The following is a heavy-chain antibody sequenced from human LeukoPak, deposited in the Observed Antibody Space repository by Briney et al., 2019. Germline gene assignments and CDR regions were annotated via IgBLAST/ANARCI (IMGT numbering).Heavy chain of an antibody. CDR3: ARMEYCTFASCPFGFDP. J-gene: IGHJ5*02. D-gene: IGHD2-2*01. Sequence: PSETLSLTCTVSGGSISSCYWSWIRQPPGKGLEWIGYIYYSGSTNYNPSLKSRVAMSVDTSKNQFSLKLSSVTAADTAVYYCARMEYCTFASCPFGFDPWGQGTLVTVSS. V-gene: IGHV4-59*01. CDR1: GGSISSCY. CDR2: IYYSGST.